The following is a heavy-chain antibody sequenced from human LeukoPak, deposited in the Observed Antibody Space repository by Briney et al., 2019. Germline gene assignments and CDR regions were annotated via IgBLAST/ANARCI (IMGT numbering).Heavy chain of an antibody. Sequence: SETLSLTCTVSGGSISSGGYYWSWIRQHPGKGLEWIGYIYYSGSTYYNPSLKSRVTISVDTSKNQFSLKLSSVTAVDTAVYYCARDNRGYYDYWGQGTLVTVSS. J-gene: IGHJ4*02. CDR3: ARDNRGYYDY. D-gene: IGHD3-22*01. CDR2: IYYSGST. CDR1: GGSISSGGYY. V-gene: IGHV4-31*03.